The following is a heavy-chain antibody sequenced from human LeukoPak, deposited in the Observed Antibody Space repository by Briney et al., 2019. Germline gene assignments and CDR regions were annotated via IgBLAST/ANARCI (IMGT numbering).Heavy chain of an antibody. CDR3: ARGATVTTPFDY. J-gene: IGHJ4*02. CDR2: IYASGST. D-gene: IGHD4-17*01. V-gene: IGHV4-61*02. CDR1: GGSISSGSYY. Sequence: SETLSLTCTVSGGSISSGSYYWSWIRQPAGKGLEWIGRIYASGSTNYNPSLKSRVTISVDTSKNQFSLKLSSVTAADTAVYYCARGATVTTPFDYWGQGTLVTVSS.